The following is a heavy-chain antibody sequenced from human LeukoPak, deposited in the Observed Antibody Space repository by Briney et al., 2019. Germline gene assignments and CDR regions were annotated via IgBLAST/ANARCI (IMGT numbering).Heavy chain of an antibody. J-gene: IGHJ3*02. CDR1: GYTFTDYF. V-gene: IGHV1-18*04. Sequence: ASVKVSCKTSGYTFTDYFIHWVRQAPGQGLEWMGWISAYNGNTNYAQMLQGRVTMTTDTSTSTAYMELRSLRSDDTAVYYCARGLQETLGWLKAFSAFDIWGQGTMVTVSS. CDR3: ARGLQETLGWLKAFSAFDI. CDR2: ISAYNGNT. D-gene: IGHD5-24*01.